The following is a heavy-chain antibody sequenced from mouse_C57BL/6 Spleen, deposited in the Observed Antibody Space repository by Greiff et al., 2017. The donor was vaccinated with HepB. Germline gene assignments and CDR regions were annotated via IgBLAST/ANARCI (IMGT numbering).Heavy chain of an antibody. D-gene: IGHD2-5*01. J-gene: IGHJ2*01. Sequence: SGPVLVKPGASVKMSCKASGYTFTDYYMNWVKQSHGKSLEWIGVINPYNGGTSYNQKFKGKATLTVDKSSSTAYMELNSLTSEDSAVYYCARKDSNYFDYWGQGTTLTVSS. CDR1: GYTFTDYY. V-gene: IGHV1-19*01. CDR3: ARKDSNYFDY. CDR2: INPYNGGT.